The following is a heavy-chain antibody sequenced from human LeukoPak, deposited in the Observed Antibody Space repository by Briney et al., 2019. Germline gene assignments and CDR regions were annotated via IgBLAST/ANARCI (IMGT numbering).Heavy chain of an antibody. Sequence: GGSLRLSCAASGFTFSSYGMHWVRQAPGKGLEWVAVIWYDGSNKYYADSVKGRFTISRDNSKNTLYLQMNSLRVENTAVYYCAKEDDFWSGYSGYWGQGTLVTVSS. CDR1: GFTFSSYG. CDR2: IWYDGSNK. D-gene: IGHD3-3*01. V-gene: IGHV3-33*06. CDR3: AKEDDFWSGYSGY. J-gene: IGHJ4*02.